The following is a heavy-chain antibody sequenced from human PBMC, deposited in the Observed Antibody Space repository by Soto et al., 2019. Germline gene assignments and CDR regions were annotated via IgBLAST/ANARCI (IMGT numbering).Heavy chain of an antibody. CDR3: AQHRDYSLGY. CDR1: GGSISSSSYY. Sequence: SETLSLTCTVSGGSISSSSYYWGWIRQPPGKGLEWIGSIFYSGSTYYNPSLKSRVTISVDTSKNQFSLKLTSVTAADTAVYYCAQHRDYSLGYWGQGTQVTVSS. J-gene: IGHJ4*02. D-gene: IGHD3-22*01. CDR2: IFYSGST. V-gene: IGHV4-39*07.